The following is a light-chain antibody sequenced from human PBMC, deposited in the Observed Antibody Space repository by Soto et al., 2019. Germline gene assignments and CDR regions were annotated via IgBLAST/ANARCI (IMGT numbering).Light chain of an antibody. V-gene: IGKV3-20*01. Sequence: EILVTQSPATLSVSPGERVSLSCWASQSVTNKLAWYQQRPGQAPSLLIYDASMRATGVPDRFSGSGSGTDFTLTVSRLEPEDFAVYYCQQYANSPITFGQGTRLEIK. J-gene: IGKJ5*01. CDR3: QQYANSPIT. CDR1: QSVTNK. CDR2: DAS.